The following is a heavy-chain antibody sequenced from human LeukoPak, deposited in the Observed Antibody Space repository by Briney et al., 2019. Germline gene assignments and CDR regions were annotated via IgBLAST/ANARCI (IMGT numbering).Heavy chain of an antibody. CDR3: VRELRSTWEVYFDY. D-gene: IGHD3-16*01. J-gene: IGHJ4*02. CDR1: GYTFTGYY. CDR2: INPNSGGT. V-gene: IGHV1-2*06. Sequence: GASVKVSCKASGYTFTGYYMHWVRQAPGQELEWMGRINPNSGGTNYAQKFQGRATMTRDTSISTAYMELSRLRSDDTAVYYCVRELRSTWEVYFDYWGQGTLVTVSS.